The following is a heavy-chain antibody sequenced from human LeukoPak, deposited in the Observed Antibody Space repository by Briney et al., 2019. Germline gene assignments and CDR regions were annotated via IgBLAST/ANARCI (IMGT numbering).Heavy chain of an antibody. V-gene: IGHV1-69*02. CDR3: ARFSIAAAGNLYYYYYYMDV. J-gene: IGHJ6*03. CDR2: IIPILGIA. CDR1: GGTFSSYT. Sequence: ASVKVSCKASGGTFSSYTISWVRQAPGQGLEWMGRIIPILGIANYAQKFQGRVTITADESTSTAYMELSSLRSEDTAVYYCARFSIAAAGNLYYYYYYMDVWGKGTTVTVSS. D-gene: IGHD6-13*01.